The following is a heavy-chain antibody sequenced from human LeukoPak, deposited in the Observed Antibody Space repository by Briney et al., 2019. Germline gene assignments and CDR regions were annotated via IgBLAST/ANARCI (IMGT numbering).Heavy chain of an antibody. CDR1: GFTFSSYA. CDR3: ARDRDWYSFDS. D-gene: IGHD6-19*01. V-gene: IGHV3-23*01. J-gene: IGHJ4*02. CDR2: ISGSGGST. Sequence: GGSLRLSCAASGFTFSSYAMSWVRQAPGKGLEWVSAISGSGGSTYYADSVKGRFTISRDNAKNSLYLQMNSLRAEDTAVYYCARDRDWYSFDSWGQGTLVTVSS.